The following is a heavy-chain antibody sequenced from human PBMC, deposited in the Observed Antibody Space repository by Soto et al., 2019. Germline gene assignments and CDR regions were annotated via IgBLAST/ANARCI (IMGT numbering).Heavy chain of an antibody. CDR3: ARDLWGYCGTDRYPLDV. Sequence: SETLSLTCTVSGGSISGYYWSWIRQPPGKGLEWIGYMYNTGSTVYNPSFKSRVTISVDTSKNQFSLKLNSVTAADTAVYYCARDLWGYCGTDRYPLDVWGQGTTVTVS. V-gene: IGHV4-59*01. D-gene: IGHD2-21*02. J-gene: IGHJ6*02. CDR2: MYNTGST. CDR1: GGSISGYY.